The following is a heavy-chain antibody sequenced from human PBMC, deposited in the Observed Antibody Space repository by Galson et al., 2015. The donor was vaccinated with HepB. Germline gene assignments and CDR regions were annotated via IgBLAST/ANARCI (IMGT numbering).Heavy chain of an antibody. J-gene: IGHJ6*02. D-gene: IGHD2-15*01. V-gene: IGHV6-1*01. CDR2: TYYRARWYS. CDR3: ATVADTIYNYRMDV. Sequence: CAISGDSVSSNSAAWYWIRQSPSRGLEWLGRTYYRARWYSDYAVSVRSRITINAVTSKNQFSLQLKSVTPEDPATYYCATVADTIYNYRMDVWGQGTTVTVAS. CDR1: GDSVSSNSAA.